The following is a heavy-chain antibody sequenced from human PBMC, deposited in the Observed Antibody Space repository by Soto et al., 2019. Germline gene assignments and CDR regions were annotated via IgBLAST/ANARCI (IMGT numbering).Heavy chain of an antibody. Sequence: EVQLVQSGAEVRKPGESLKISCKASGYSFTAYWIGWVRQMPGKGLECMGIIYPGDSDTRYSPSFQCQVTISADKSITTAYLQWSSLKASDTAIYYCARLDGQYGDYGGDYWGQGALVTVSS. D-gene: IGHD4-17*01. CDR1: GYSFTAYW. CDR3: ARLDGQYGDYGGDY. V-gene: IGHV5-51*03. J-gene: IGHJ4*02. CDR2: IYPGDSDT.